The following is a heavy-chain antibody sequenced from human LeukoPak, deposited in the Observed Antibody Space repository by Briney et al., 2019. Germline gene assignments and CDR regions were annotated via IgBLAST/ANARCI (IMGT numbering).Heavy chain of an antibody. Sequence: PSETLSLTCTVSGASFSSGDQYWNWIRQSPGKGLEWIGSIHTSGRLYNNPYLESRVTISIDTSKNQFSLNLNSVTAADTAVYFCSRGLDSRKLGYWGQGTLVTVSS. CDR3: SRGLDSRKLGY. D-gene: IGHD3-22*01. CDR1: GASFSSGDQY. CDR2: IHTSGRL. J-gene: IGHJ4*02. V-gene: IGHV4-31*03.